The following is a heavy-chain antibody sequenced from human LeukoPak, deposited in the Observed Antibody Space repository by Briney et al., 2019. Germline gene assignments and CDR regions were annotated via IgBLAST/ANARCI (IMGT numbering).Heavy chain of an antibody. CDR3: ARASGRYDYVWGSSVGSFDY. J-gene: IGHJ4*02. V-gene: IGHV3-11*06. CDR2: IISISSYT. D-gene: IGHD3-16*01. CDR1: GFTSSTYT. Sequence: GGSRGLSWEASGFTSSTYTMGWFRRLQGKGWSWVYYIISISSYTNYADSVKGRFTISRDNAKNSLYLQMNSLRAEDTAVYYCARASGRYDYVWGSSVGSFDYWGQGTLVTVSS.